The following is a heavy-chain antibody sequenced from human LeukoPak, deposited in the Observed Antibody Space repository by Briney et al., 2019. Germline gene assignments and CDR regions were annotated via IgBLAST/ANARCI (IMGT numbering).Heavy chain of an antibody. D-gene: IGHD3-16*01. J-gene: IGHJ4*02. CDR3: ARVRYRLAETYIDY. V-gene: IGHV1-2*02. Sequence: ASVTVSFTVSGYTLTELSMHWVRQAPGQGLEWMGWINPNSGDTNYAQKFQGRVTMTRDTSISTAYMELSRLRSDDTAVYYCARVRYRLAETYIDYWGQGTLVTVSS. CDR2: INPNSGDT. CDR1: GYTLTELS.